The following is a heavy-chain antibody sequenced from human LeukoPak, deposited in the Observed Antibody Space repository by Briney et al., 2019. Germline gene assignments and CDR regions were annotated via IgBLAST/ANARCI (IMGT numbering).Heavy chain of an antibody. CDR1: GGSISSSSYY. V-gene: IGHV4-39*01. J-gene: IGHJ4*02. D-gene: IGHD1-1*01. CDR3: ARAVGLTQGGTFDY. CDR2: IYYSGST. Sequence: PSETLSLTCTVSGGSISSSSYYWGWIRQPPGKGLEWIGSIYYSGSTYYNPSLKSRVTISVDTSKNQLSLKLSSVTAADTAVYYCARAVGLTQGGTFDYWGQGTLVTVSS.